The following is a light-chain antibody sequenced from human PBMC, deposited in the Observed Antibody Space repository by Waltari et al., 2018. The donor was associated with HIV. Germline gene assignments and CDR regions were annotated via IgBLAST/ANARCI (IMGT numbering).Light chain of an antibody. CDR1: QTMGYF. CDR2: SSS. Sequence: DIQMTQSPTSLAASVGDRVTITCRSSQTMGYFLNWYQQIPGRPPKLLIHSSSTLQSGVPSRFTGSGSGTDFTLTISGLQREDFATYFCQQSYGTPPWTFGQGTRVEV. V-gene: IGKV1-39*01. CDR3: QQSYGTPPWT. J-gene: IGKJ1*01.